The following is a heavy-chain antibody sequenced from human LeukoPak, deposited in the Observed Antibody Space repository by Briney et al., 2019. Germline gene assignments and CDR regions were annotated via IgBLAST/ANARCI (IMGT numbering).Heavy chain of an antibody. D-gene: IGHD5-18*01. CDR2: ITWNRDII. CDR3: AKAIDLGYSYGFDS. V-gene: IGHV3-9*01. Sequence: GTSLRLSCAASGFTFDDYAMHWVRQAPGKGLQWVSGITWNRDIIGYEDSVKGRFTISRDNAKNTLFLQLTSLRPDDTAFYFCAKAIDLGYSYGFDSWGQGTLVTVSS. CDR1: GFTFDDYA. J-gene: IGHJ4*02.